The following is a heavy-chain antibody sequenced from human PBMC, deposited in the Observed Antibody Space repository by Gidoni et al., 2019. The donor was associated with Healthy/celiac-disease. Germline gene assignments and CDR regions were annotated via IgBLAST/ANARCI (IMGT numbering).Heavy chain of an antibody. CDR3: ASRRGQLVPFDY. D-gene: IGHD6-13*01. Sequence: LEWVSAISGSGGSTYYADSVKGRFTISRDNSKNTLYLQMNSLRAEDTAVYYCASRRGQLVPFDYWGQGTLVTVSS. CDR2: ISGSGGST. J-gene: IGHJ4*02. V-gene: IGHV3-23*01.